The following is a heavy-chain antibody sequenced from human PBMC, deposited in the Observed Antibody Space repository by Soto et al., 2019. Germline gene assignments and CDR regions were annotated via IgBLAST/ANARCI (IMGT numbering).Heavy chain of an antibody. CDR1: GGSISYEYYH. CDR3: AREDDGGDRDYYGLDV. D-gene: IGHD2-21*02. Sequence: QVQLQQSGPGLVKPSQTLSLTCTVSGGSISYEYYHWTWIRQSPGKGLEWIGYIHYSGSIIYNTSFKSRVTISVDKSKHQFSLQLSSVTAADTAVYFCAREDDGGDRDYYGLDVWGQGTTVTVSS. V-gene: IGHV4-30-4*08. J-gene: IGHJ6*02. CDR2: IHYSGSI.